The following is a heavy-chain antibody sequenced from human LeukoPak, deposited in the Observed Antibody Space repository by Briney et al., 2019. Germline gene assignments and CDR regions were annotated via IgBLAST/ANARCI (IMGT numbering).Heavy chain of an antibody. CDR2: IYTSGST. V-gene: IGHV4-61*02. CDR1: GGSISSGSYY. CDR3: ARASLYSSSWYYNYYMDV. J-gene: IGHJ6*03. Sequence: PSETLSLTCTVSGGSISSGSYYWSWIRQPAGKGLEWIGRIYTSGSTNYNPSLKSRVTISVDTSKSQFSLKLSSVTAADTAVYYCARASLYSSSWYYNYYMDVWGKGTTVTVSS. D-gene: IGHD6-13*01.